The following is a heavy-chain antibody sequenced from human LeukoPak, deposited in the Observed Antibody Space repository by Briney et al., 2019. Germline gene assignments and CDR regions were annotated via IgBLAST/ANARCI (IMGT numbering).Heavy chain of an antibody. J-gene: IGHJ4*02. CDR1: GDSISGSY. CDR3: ARLAYGSGSYQD. CDR2: IYYSGST. V-gene: IGHV4-59*01. Sequence: SETLSLTCGVSGDSISGSYWSWIRQPPGKGLEWIGYIYYSGSTNYNPSLKSRVTISVDTSKNQFSLKLSSVTAADTAVYYCARLAYGSGSYQDWGQGTLVTVSS. D-gene: IGHD3-10*01.